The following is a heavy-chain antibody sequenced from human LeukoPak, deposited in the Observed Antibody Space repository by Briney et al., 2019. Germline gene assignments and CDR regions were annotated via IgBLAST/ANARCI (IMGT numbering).Heavy chain of an antibody. J-gene: IGHJ4*02. Sequence: GGSLRLSCAASGSTFSNAWMSWVRQAPGKGLEWVGRIKSKTDGGTTDYAAPVKGRFTISRDDSKNTLYLQMNSLKTEDTAVYYCTTVRRYCSGGSCYSNYWGQGTLVTVSS. D-gene: IGHD2-15*01. V-gene: IGHV3-15*01. CDR1: GSTFSNAW. CDR2: IKSKTDGGTT. CDR3: TTVRRYCSGGSCYSNY.